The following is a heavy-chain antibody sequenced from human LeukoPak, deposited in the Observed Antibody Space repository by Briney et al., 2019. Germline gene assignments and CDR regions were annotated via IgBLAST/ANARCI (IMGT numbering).Heavy chain of an antibody. CDR2: ISSSGSTI. Sequence: GGSLRLSCAASGFTFNTYWMSWVRQAPGKGLEWVSYISSSGSTIYYADSVKGRFTISRDNAKNSLYLQMNSLRAEDTAVYYCASSRVYAIGGYWGQGTLVTVSS. CDR3: ASSRVYAIGGY. V-gene: IGHV3-11*01. J-gene: IGHJ4*02. CDR1: GFTFNTYW. D-gene: IGHD2-8*01.